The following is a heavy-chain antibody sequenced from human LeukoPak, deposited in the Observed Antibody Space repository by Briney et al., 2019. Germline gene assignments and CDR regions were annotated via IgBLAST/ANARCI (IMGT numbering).Heavy chain of an antibody. D-gene: IGHD1-26*01. CDR3: AKDRRWELQYYFGY. J-gene: IGHJ4*02. V-gene: IGHV3-9*01. Sequence: PGGSLRLSCAASGFTFDDYAMHWVRQAPGKGLEWVSGISWNSGSIGYADSVKGRFTISRDNAKNSLYLQMNSLRAEDTALYYCAKDRRWELQYYFGYWGQGTLVTVSS. CDR2: ISWNSGSI. CDR1: GFTFDDYA.